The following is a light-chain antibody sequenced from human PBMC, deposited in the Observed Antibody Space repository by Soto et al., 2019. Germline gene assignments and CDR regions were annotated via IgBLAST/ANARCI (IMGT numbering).Light chain of an antibody. V-gene: IGKV1-5*01. Sequence: IHLTQSPSTLSPSVWDRATLSCRASQRISSWLAWYQQKPGQAPKLLIYDASTRATGVPARFSGSGSGAEFTLTISRLQQDDCATEYCQHYNTVSWTFGQGTKVDIK. J-gene: IGKJ1*01. CDR1: QRISSW. CDR2: DAS. CDR3: QHYNTVSWT.